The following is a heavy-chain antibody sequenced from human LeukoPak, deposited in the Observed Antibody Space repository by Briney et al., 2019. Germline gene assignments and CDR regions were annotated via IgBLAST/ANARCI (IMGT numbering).Heavy chain of an antibody. D-gene: IGHD6-13*01. CDR3: ARHSPRIAAAGTVGHDY. CDR1: GGSFSGYC. J-gene: IGHJ4*02. Sequence: SETLSLTCAVYGGSFSGYCWSWIRQPPGKGLEWIGEINHSGSTNYNPSLKSRVTISVDTSKNQFSLKLSSVTAADTAVYYCARHSPRIAAAGTVGHDYWGQGTLVTVSS. V-gene: IGHV4-34*01. CDR2: INHSGST.